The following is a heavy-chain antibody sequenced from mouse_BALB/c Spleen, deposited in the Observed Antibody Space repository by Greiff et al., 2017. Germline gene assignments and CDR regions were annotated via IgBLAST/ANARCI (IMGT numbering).Heavy chain of an antibody. CDR3: ARGYYGTPFAD. CDR2: LSSGGST. D-gene: IGHD1-1*01. CDR1: GFTFRSYA. V-gene: IGHV5-6-5*01. J-gene: IGHJ3*01. Sequence: EVQLVESGGGLVKPGGSLKLSCAASGFTFRSYAMSWVRQTPEQRLEWVASLSSGGSTYYPDSVKGRFTISRDNARNILYRQMSSLRSEDTAMYYGARGYYGTPFADWGEGTLVTGSA.